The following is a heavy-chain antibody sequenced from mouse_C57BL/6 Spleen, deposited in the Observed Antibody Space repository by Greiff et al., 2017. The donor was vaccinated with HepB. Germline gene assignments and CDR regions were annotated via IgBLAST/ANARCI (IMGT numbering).Heavy chain of an antibody. J-gene: IGHJ3*01. CDR1: GYTFTDYY. D-gene: IGHD1-2*01. V-gene: IGHV1-76*01. Sequence: VQLQQSGAELVRPGASVKLSCKASGYTFTDYYINWVKQRPGQGLEWIARIYPGSGNTYYNEKFKGKATLTAEKSSSTAYMQLSSLTSEDSAVYFCARSHYYASPWFAYWGQGTLVTVSA. CDR2: IYPGSGNT. CDR3: ARSHYYASPWFAY.